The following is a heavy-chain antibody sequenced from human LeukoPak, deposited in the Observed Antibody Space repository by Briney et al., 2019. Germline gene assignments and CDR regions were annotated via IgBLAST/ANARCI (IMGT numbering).Heavy chain of an antibody. CDR2: LSNNGDET. CDR3: ARGRSSDWSIDTFDT. D-gene: IGHD6-19*01. J-gene: IGHJ3*02. CDR1: GHTFSIFA. Sequence: PGGTLRLFRAASGHTFSIFAMHWVRQAPGKGLGGVSDLSNNGDETYYAESVRGRLTISRDTPKNTLYLQMSSLRVEDTALYYCARGRSSDWSIDTFDTWGQGTMVTVSS. V-gene: IGHV3-23*01.